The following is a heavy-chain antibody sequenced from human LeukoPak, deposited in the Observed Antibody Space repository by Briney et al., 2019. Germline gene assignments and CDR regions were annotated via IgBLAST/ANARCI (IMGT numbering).Heavy chain of an antibody. J-gene: IGHJ4*02. V-gene: IGHV5-10-1*01. CDR3: ASEYSGWYGEGN. CDR2: IDPSDSYT. CDR1: GYSFTSYW. D-gene: IGHD6-19*01. Sequence: GESLKISCKGSGYSFTSYWISWVRQMPGKGREWMGRIDPSDSYTNYSPSFQGHVTISADKSISTAYLQWSSLKASDTAMYYCASEYSGWYGEGNWGQGTLVTVSS.